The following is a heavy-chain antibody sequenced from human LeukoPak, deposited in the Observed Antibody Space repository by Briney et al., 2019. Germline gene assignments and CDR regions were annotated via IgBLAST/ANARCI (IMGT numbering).Heavy chain of an antibody. D-gene: IGHD2-15*01. CDR3: ARGGWRLDY. Sequence: ETLSLTCTVSGGSISSYYWSWIRQPPGKGLEWIGYIYYTGTTNYNPSLKSRVTISVDTSKNQFSLKLSSVTAADAAVYYCARGGWRLDYWGQGTLVTVSS. CDR1: GGSISSYY. V-gene: IGHV4-59*01. J-gene: IGHJ4*02. CDR2: IYYTGTT.